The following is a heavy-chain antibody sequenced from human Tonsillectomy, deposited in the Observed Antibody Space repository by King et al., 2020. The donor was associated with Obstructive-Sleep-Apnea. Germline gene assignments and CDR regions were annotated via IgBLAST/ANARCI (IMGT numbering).Heavy chain of an antibody. D-gene: IGHD6-13*01. CDR1: GGSFRDYY. Sequence: VQLQQWGAGLLKPSETLSLTCAVFGGSFRDYYWSWIRQPPGKGLEWIGEINHSGSANYNPSLKSRVTTSVDTSKNQFSLKLSSVTAADTAVYYCARGSGAAAVNWFDPWGQGTLVTVSS. J-gene: IGHJ5*02. CDR2: INHSGSA. V-gene: IGHV4-34*01. CDR3: ARGSGAAAVNWFDP.